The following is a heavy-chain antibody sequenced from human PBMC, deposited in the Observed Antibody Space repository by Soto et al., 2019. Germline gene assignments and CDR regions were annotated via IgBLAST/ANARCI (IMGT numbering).Heavy chain of an antibody. Sequence: GSLRLSCAASGFTFSSYSMNWVRQAPGKGLEWVSSISSSSSYIYYADSVKGRFTISRDNAKNSLYLQMNSLRAEDTAVYYCARENYDYVWGSYPWFDPWGQGTLVTVSS. V-gene: IGHV3-21*01. CDR1: GFTFSSYS. CDR3: ARENYDYVWGSYPWFDP. CDR2: ISSSSSYI. D-gene: IGHD3-16*02. J-gene: IGHJ5*02.